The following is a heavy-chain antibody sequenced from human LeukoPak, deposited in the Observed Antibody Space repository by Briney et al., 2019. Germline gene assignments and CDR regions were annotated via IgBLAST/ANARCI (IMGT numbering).Heavy chain of an antibody. J-gene: IGHJ4*02. Sequence: GGSLRLSRAASGFTFSDYYMSWIRQAPGKGLEWVSYISSSGSTIYYADSVKGRFTISRDNAKNSLYLQMNSLRAEDTAVYYCARESTVDAYYFDYWGQGTLVTVSS. D-gene: IGHD4-11*01. CDR2: ISSSGSTI. V-gene: IGHV3-11*01. CDR3: ARESTVDAYYFDY. CDR1: GFTFSDYY.